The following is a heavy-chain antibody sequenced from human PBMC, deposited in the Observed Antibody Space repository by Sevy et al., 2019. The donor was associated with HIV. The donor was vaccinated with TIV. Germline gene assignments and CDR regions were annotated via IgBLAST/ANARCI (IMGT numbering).Heavy chain of an antibody. CDR1: GYSFTSYW. CDR3: ARTLRYCSGGSCYPYYFDY. CDR2: IYPGDSDT. J-gene: IGHJ4*02. V-gene: IGHV5-51*06. D-gene: IGHD2-15*01. Sequence: GESLKISCKGSGYSFTSYWNGWVRQMPGKGLEWMGIIYPGDSDTRYSPSFQGQVPLSADKSNNTAYLQWSSLKASDTAMYYCARTLRYCSGGSCYPYYFDYWGQGTLVTVSS.